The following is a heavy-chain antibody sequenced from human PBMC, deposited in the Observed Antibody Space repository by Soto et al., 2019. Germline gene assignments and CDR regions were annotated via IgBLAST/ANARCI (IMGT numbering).Heavy chain of an antibody. D-gene: IGHD6-6*01. Sequence: GGSLRLSCAASGFTFSSYSMNWVRQAPGKGLEWVSSISSSSSYIHYADSVKGRFTISRDNAKNSLYLQMNSLRAEDTAVYYCARDPYSSSDYFDYWGQGTLVTVSS. CDR1: GFTFSSYS. CDR2: ISSSSSYI. V-gene: IGHV3-21*01. CDR3: ARDPYSSSDYFDY. J-gene: IGHJ4*02.